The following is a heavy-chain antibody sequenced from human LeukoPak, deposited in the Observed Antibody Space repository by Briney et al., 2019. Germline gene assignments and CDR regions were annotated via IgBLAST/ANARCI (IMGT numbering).Heavy chain of an antibody. D-gene: IGHD3-16*02. CDR2: IYYSGST. CDR3: ARVQYDYVWGSYRFYYFDY. Sequence: PSETLSLTCTVSGGSISSGDYYWSWIRQPPGKGLEWIGYIYYSGSTYYNPSLKSRVTISVDTSKNQFSLKLSSVTAADAAVYYCARVQYDYVWGSYRFYYFDYWGQGTLATVSS. J-gene: IGHJ4*02. V-gene: IGHV4-30-4*01. CDR1: GGSISSGDYY.